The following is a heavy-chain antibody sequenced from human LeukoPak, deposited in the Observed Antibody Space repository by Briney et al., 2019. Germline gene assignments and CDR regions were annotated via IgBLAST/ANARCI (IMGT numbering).Heavy chain of an antibody. Sequence: SETLSLTCTVSGGSISSDDSSWSWIRQPPGKGLEWIGYLYYSGITFYNPSLKSRVTISVDTSKNQFSLKLSSVTAADTAVYYCARLEVGATTYLFDYWGQGTLVTVSS. V-gene: IGHV4-30-2*01. CDR3: ARLEVGATTYLFDY. D-gene: IGHD1-26*01. J-gene: IGHJ4*02. CDR2: LYYSGIT. CDR1: GGSISSDDSS.